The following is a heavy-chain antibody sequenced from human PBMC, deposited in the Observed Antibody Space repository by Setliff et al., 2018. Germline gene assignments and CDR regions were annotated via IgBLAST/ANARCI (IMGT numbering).Heavy chain of an antibody. V-gene: IGHV1-69*05. CDR2: TIPMFGST. Sequence: SVKVSCKASGDTFRSYGISWVRQAPGQGLEWMGGTIPMFGSTTYAQKFQGRVTIITDESTTTAYMELSSLGSEDTAVYYCVREGVDTRSSTDYRYYMDVWGKGTTVTV. CDR1: GDTFRSYG. D-gene: IGHD5-18*01. J-gene: IGHJ6*03. CDR3: VREGVDTRSSTDYRYYMDV.